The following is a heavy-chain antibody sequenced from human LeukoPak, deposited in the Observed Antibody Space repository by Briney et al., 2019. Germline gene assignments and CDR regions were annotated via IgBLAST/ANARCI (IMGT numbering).Heavy chain of an antibody. CDR3: ARPSGYDCCYFDY. D-gene: IGHD5-12*01. CDR1: GYSFTSYW. Sequence: GESLKISCKGSGYSFTSYWIGWVRQMPGKGLEWMGIICPGDSDTRYSPPFQGQVTISADKSISTAYLQWSSLKASDTAMYYCARPSGYDCCYFDYWGQGTLVTVSS. J-gene: IGHJ4*02. CDR2: ICPGDSDT. V-gene: IGHV5-51*01.